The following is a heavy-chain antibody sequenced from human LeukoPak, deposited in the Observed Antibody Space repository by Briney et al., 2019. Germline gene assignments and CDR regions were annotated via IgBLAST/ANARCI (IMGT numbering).Heavy chain of an antibody. D-gene: IGHD3-10*01. CDR1: GFTFSSYA. J-gene: IGHJ4*02. V-gene: IGHV3-23*01. CDR2: ISGSGGAT. CDR3: ARGGVDYYGSGTYYLMYYFDY. Sequence: GGSLRLSCAASGFTFSSYAMSWVRQAPGKGLEWVSGISGSGGATYYADSVKGRFAISRDDPHNTLYLQMNSLRAEDTAVYFCARGGVDYYGSGTYYLMYYFDYWGQGALVTVSS.